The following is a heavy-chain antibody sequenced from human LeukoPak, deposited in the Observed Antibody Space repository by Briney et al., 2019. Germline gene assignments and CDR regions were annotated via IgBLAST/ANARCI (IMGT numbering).Heavy chain of an antibody. Sequence: ASVKVSCKASGYTFTGYYMHWVRQAPGQGLEWMGLINPNSGGTNYAQKFQGRVTMTRNTSISTAYMELSSLRSEDTAVYYCARGRGSWYLVDYYYYMDVWGKGTTVTISS. V-gene: IGHV1-2*02. CDR2: INPNSGGT. CDR3: ARGRGSWYLVDYYYYMDV. J-gene: IGHJ6*03. D-gene: IGHD6-13*01. CDR1: GYTFTGYY.